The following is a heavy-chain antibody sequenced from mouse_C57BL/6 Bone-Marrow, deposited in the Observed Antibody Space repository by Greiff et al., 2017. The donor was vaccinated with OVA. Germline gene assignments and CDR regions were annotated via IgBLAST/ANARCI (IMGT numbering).Heavy chain of an antibody. D-gene: IGHD1-1*01. J-gene: IGHJ3*01. CDR1: GFTFSDYG. CDR3: ARRDYYGSSFAY. V-gene: IGHV5-15*04. CDR2: ISNLAYSI. Sequence: EVKLEESGGGLVQPGGSLKLSCAASGFTFSDYGMAWVRQAPRKGPEWVAFISNLAYSIYYADTVTGRFTISRENAKNTLYLEMSSLRSEDTAMYYCARRDYYGSSFAYWGQGTLVTVSA.